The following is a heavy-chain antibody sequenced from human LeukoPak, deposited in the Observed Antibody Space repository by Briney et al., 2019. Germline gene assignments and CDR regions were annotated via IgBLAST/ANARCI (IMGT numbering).Heavy chain of an antibody. J-gene: IGHJ4*02. CDR2: ISYDGSNK. Sequence: GGSLRLSCAVSGFTFSSYAMHWVRQAPGKGLEWVAVISYDGSNKYYADSVKGRFTISRDNSKNTLYLQMNSLRAEDTAVYYCAREVYYYDSSGYPYYFDYWGQGTLVTVSS. CDR1: GFTFSSYA. V-gene: IGHV3-30*04. D-gene: IGHD3-22*01. CDR3: AREVYYYDSSGYPYYFDY.